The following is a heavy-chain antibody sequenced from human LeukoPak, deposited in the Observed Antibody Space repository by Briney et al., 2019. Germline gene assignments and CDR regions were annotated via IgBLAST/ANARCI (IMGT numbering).Heavy chain of an antibody. CDR1: GFXVSSNY. CDR3: ARDVPKVVVAATRPY. CDR2: IYSGGST. V-gene: IGHV3-53*01. Sequence: PGXXXXLSCAXSGFXVSSNYMSWVRQATGKGMEGVSVIYSGGSTYYAGSVKGRFTISRDNSKKKHSLKKKNRETEDTAVYYCARDVPKVVVAATRPYWGQGTLVTVSS. J-gene: IGHJ4*02. D-gene: IGHD2-15*01.